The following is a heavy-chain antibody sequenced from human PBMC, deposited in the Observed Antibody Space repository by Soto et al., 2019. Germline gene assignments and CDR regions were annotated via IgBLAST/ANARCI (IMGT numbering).Heavy chain of an antibody. Sequence: GGSLRLSCAASGFTVSSNYMSWVRQAPGKGLEWVSVIYSGGSTYYADSVKGRFTISRDNSKNTLYLKMNSLRAEDTAVYYCAGDPVAGFCDYWGQGTLVTVSS. V-gene: IGHV3-66*01. CDR3: AGDPVAGFCDY. CDR2: IYSGGST. J-gene: IGHJ4*02. D-gene: IGHD6-19*01. CDR1: GFTVSSNY.